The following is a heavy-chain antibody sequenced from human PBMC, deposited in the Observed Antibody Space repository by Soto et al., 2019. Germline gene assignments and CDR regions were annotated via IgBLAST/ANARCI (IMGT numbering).Heavy chain of an antibody. CDR1: GFTFSSYA. J-gene: IGHJ4*02. CDR2: ISGSGGST. CDR3: AKSLDIWNDGGYLHY. D-gene: IGHD1-1*01. Sequence: HPGGSLRLSCAASGFTFSSYAMSWVRQAPGKGLEWVSAISGSGGSTYYADSVKGRFTISRDNSKNTLYLQMSSLRAEDTAVYYCAKSLDIWNDGGYLHYWGQGTLVTVSS. V-gene: IGHV3-23*01.